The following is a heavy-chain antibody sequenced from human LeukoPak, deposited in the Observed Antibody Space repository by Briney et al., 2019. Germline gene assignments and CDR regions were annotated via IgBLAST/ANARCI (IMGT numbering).Heavy chain of an antibody. CDR1: GYTFTSYA. Sequence: ASVKVSCKASGYTFTSYAMHWVRQATGQRLEWMGWINAGNGNTKYSQKFQGRVTITRDTSASTAYMELSSLRSEDTAVYYCARGIVVAGHIFDYWGQGTLVTVSS. V-gene: IGHV1-3*01. D-gene: IGHD6-19*01. CDR3: ARGIVVAGHIFDY. J-gene: IGHJ4*02. CDR2: INAGNGNT.